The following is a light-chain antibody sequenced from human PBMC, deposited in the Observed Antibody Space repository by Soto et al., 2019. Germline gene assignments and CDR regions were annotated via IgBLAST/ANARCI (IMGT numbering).Light chain of an antibody. CDR1: SSDVGGYNY. CDR2: DVS. Sequence: QSALTQPASVSGSPGQSITISCTGTSSDVGGYNYVSWYQQHPGKAPKLMIYDVSNRPSGVSNRFSGSKSGNTASLTISELEAEDEADYYCSSYRSSSPLVFGRGTKLTVL. CDR3: SSYRSSSPLV. V-gene: IGLV2-14*01. J-gene: IGLJ2*01.